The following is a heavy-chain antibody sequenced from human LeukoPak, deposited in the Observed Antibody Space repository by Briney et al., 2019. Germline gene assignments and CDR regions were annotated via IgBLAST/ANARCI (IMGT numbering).Heavy chain of an antibody. CDR2: MSPNSGNT. CDR1: GYTFTSYD. J-gene: IGHJ5*02. V-gene: IGHV1-8*01. Sequence: ASVRVSCKASGYTFTSYDINWVRQATGLGLEWMGWMSPNSGNTGYAQKFRDRVTMTRDTSIGTAYMELSSLRSEDTAVYYCARDYGGNSGWFDPWGQGTLVTVSS. CDR3: ARDYGGNSGWFDP. D-gene: IGHD4-23*01.